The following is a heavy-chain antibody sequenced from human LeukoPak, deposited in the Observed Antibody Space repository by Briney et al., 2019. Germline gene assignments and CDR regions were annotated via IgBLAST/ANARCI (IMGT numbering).Heavy chain of an antibody. CDR3: ATQGGNFDY. J-gene: IGHJ4*02. Sequence: GGSLRLSCAASGFTFNSYAMSWVRQAPGKGLEWVSIISASGGSTYYADSVKGRFIISRDNSKNTLYLQMNSLRAEDTAVYYCATQGGNFDYWGQGTLVTVPS. V-gene: IGHV3-23*01. CDR2: ISASGGST. CDR1: GFTFNSYA. D-gene: IGHD3-16*01.